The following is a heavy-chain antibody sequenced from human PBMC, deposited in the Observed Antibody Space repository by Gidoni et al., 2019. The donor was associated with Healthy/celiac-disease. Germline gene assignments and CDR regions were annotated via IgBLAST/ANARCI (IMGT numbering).Heavy chain of an antibody. CDR2: IYPGDSDT. CDR1: GYSFTRYW. D-gene: IGHD3-16*01. J-gene: IGHJ5*02. CDR3: ARLGGGYRNWFDP. Sequence: EVQLVQSGAEVNTPGESLKISFKGSGYSFTRYWIGWVRQMPGKGLEWMGIIYPGDSDTRYSTSFKGQVTISDDKSISTAYLQWSSMKASDTAMYYCARLGGGYRNWFDPWGQGTLVTVSS. V-gene: IGHV5-51*01.